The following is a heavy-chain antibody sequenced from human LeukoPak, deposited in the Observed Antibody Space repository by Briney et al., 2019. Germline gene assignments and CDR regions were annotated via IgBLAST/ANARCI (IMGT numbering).Heavy chain of an antibody. CDR3: ARAAVAGPPFDY. V-gene: IGHV4-59*01. D-gene: IGHD6-19*01. CDR1: RGSINSYY. CDR2: VRYSGST. Sequence: SETLSLTCTVSRGSINSYYWSWIRQSPGKGLEWIGYVRYSGSTHYNPSLKSRVTISVDTSKNQFSLKLSSVTAADTAVYYCARAAVAGPPFDYWGQGTLVTVSS. J-gene: IGHJ4*02.